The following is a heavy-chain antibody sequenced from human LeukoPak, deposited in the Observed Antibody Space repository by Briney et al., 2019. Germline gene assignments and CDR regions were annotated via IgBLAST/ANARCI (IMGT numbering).Heavy chain of an antibody. CDR2: IYTSGST. D-gene: IGHD6-13*01. V-gene: IGHV4-4*09. J-gene: IGHJ6*03. CDR1: GGSISSYY. CDR3: ARTHNEGIAAAGTNYYYYYYYMDV. Sequence: PSETLSLTCTVSGGSISSYYWSWIRQPPGKGLEWIGYIYTSGSTNYNPSLKSRVTISVDTSKNQFSLKLSSVTAADTAVYYCARTHNEGIAAAGTNYYYYYYYMDVWGKGTTVTVSS.